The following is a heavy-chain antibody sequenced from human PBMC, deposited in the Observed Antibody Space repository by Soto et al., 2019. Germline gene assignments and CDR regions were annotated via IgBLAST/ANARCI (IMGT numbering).Heavy chain of an antibody. Sequence: QVQLQESGPGLVKPSQTLSLTCTVSGGSISSGGYYWSWIRQHPGKGLEWIGYIYYSGSTYYNPSLKSRVTISVDTSKNQCSLKLSSVTAADTAVYYCARDQFPPMFYFDYWGQGTLVTVSS. V-gene: IGHV4-31*03. CDR2: IYYSGST. CDR1: GGSISSGGYY. CDR3: ARDQFPPMFYFDY. D-gene: IGHD3-10*02. J-gene: IGHJ4*02.